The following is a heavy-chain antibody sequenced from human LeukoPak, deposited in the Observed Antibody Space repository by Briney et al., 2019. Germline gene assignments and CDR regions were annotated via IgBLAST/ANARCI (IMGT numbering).Heavy chain of an antibody. CDR1: GFTFSSSD. J-gene: IGHJ3*02. V-gene: IGHV3-13*01. CDR3: ARLRSAAFDI. CDR2: IGTAGDT. Sequence: GGSLRLSCAASGFTFSSSDMHWVRQATGKGLEWVSAIGTAGDTYYPGSVKGRFTISRENAKNSLFLQMNSLRAGDTAVYYCARLRSAAFDIWGQGTMVTVSS. D-gene: IGHD4-17*01.